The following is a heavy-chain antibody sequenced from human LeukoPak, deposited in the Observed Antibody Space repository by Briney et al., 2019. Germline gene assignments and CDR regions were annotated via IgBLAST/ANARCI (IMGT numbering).Heavy chain of an antibody. CDR3: AASIDTVTTGALDT. CDR1: GFTFTIST. V-gene: IGHV1-58*02. J-gene: IGHJ3*02. CDR2: IVVGSGNT. D-gene: IGHD4-17*01. Sequence: SVKVSCKASGFTFTISTMQWVRQARGQRLEWIGWIVVGSGNTNYAQKFQERVTITRDMSTSTAYMELSSLRSEDTAVYYCAASIDTVTTGALDTWGQGTMVTVSS.